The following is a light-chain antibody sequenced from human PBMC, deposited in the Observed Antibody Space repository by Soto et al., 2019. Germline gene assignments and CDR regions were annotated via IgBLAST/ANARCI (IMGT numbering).Light chain of an antibody. J-gene: IGKJ2*01. Sequence: EIVLTQSPATLSLSPGERATLSCRASQSVSSCLAWYQQKPGQAPRLLIYDASNRATGIPARFSGSGSGTDFTLTISSLEPEDFAVYYCQQRSNWLPYTFGQGTKLEI. CDR2: DAS. CDR1: QSVSSC. V-gene: IGKV3-11*01. CDR3: QQRSNWLPYT.